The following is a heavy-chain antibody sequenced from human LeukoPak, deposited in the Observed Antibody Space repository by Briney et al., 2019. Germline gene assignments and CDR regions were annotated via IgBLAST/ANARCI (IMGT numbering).Heavy chain of an antibody. V-gene: IGHV3-74*01. D-gene: IGHD7-27*01. J-gene: IGHJ6*02. CDR2: TNSDGSYT. CDR3: AIAPLPTGDIGYGMDV. CDR1: GFTFSDYY. Sequence: PGGSLRLSCSASGFTFSDYYMSWIRQAPGKGLVWVARTNSDGSYTDYADSVKGRFIISRDNSKNTLYLQMNSLRAEDTAVYYCAIAPLPTGDIGYGMDVWGQGTTVTVSS.